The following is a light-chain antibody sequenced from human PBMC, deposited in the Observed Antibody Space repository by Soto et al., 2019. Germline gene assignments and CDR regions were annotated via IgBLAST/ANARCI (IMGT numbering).Light chain of an antibody. Sequence: QPVLTQPPSASGSPGQSVTISCTGTSSDVGGYNYVSWYQQHPGKAPKLMIYEVTKRPSGVPDRFSGSKSGNTASLTVSGLQADDEADYYCSSYTGSNNLLFGGGTQLTVL. V-gene: IGLV2-8*01. CDR1: SSDVGGYNY. CDR3: SSYTGSNNLL. CDR2: EVT. J-gene: IGLJ2*01.